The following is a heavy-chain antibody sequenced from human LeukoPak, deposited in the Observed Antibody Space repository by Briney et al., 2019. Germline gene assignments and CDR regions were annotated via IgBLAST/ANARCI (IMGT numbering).Heavy chain of an antibody. J-gene: IGHJ4*02. D-gene: IGHD3-22*01. CDR2: ITSGVGIT. CDR3: AKGDYYDLDY. V-gene: IGHV3-23*01. Sequence: PGGSLRLSRAASGFXFSNYGINWVRQAPGKGLEWVSIITSGVGITYYADSVKGRFTISRDNSKNTLYLQMNSLRAEDTAVYYCAKGDYYDLDYWGQGTLVTVSS. CDR1: GFXFSNYG.